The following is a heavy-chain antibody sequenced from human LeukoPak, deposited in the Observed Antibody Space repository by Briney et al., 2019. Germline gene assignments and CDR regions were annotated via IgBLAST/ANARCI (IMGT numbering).Heavy chain of an antibody. Sequence: GGSLRLSCVASGFTFSDYWMSWVRQAPGKGLEWVANIKQDGSQKYYVDSVKGRFTISRDNAKNSLYLQMNSLRAEDTAVYYCAKDQTVVVPAAPDYWGQGTLVTVSS. V-gene: IGHV3-7*03. CDR3: AKDQTVVVPAAPDY. D-gene: IGHD2-2*01. CDR1: GFTFSDYW. CDR2: IKQDGSQK. J-gene: IGHJ4*02.